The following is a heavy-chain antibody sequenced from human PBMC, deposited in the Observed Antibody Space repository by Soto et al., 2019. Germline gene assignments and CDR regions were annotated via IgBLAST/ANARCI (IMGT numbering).Heavy chain of an antibody. CDR2: INPGDSDT. CDR1: GYSFSNYW. Sequence: GESLKISCKASGYSFSNYWIGWVRQMPGKGLEWMAIINPGDSDTRYSPSFQGQVTISADKSLSTAYLQWSSLKASDTAMYYCATVRDGYNFDYWGQGTLVTVSS. J-gene: IGHJ4*02. D-gene: IGHD5-12*01. V-gene: IGHV5-51*01. CDR3: ATVRDGYNFDY.